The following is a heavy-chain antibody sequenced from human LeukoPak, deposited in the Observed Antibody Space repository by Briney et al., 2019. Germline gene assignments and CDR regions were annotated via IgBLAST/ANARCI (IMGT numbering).Heavy chain of an antibody. D-gene: IGHD6-13*01. J-gene: IGHJ4*02. Sequence: SETLSLTCTVSGGSISSYYWNWIRQPPGKGLEWIGYIYYSGSTNYNPSLKSRVTISVDTSKNQFSLKLSSVTAADTAVYYCARSSSSSWYGSDYWGQGTLVTVSS. V-gene: IGHV4-59*01. CDR3: ARSSSSSWYGSDY. CDR2: IYYSGST. CDR1: GGSISSYY.